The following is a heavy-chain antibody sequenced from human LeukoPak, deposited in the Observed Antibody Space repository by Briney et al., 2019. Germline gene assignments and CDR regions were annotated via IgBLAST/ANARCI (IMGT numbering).Heavy chain of an antibody. CDR1: GGSFSGYY. Sequence: PSETLSLTCAVYGGSFSGYYWGWIRQPPGKGLEWIGSIYYSGSTYYNPSLKSRVTISVDTSKNQFSLKLSSVTAADTAVYYCARQYDSSGYYFIFPYYFDYWGQGTLVTVSS. J-gene: IGHJ4*02. CDR2: IYYSGST. V-gene: IGHV4-39*01. D-gene: IGHD3-22*01. CDR3: ARQYDSSGYYFIFPYYFDY.